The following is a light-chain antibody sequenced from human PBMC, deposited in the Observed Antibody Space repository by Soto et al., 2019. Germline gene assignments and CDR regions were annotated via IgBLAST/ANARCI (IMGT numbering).Light chain of an antibody. CDR3: SSYTSSSPVV. CDR1: SSDVGSYNY. J-gene: IGLJ2*01. Sequence: QSVLTQPPSVSGSPGQSVTISCTGTSSDVGSYNYVSWYQQHPGKAPKLMIYEVSNRPSGVSNRFSGSKSGNTASLIISGLQAEDEADYYCSSYTSSSPVVFGGGTQLTVL. V-gene: IGLV2-14*01. CDR2: EVS.